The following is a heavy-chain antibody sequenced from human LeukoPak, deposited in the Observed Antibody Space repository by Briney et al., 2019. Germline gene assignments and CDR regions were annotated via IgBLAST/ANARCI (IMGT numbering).Heavy chain of an antibody. V-gene: IGHV1-69*06. D-gene: IGHD3-10*01. Sequence: ASVKVSCKASGGTFSSYAISWVRQAPGQGLEWMGGIIPIFGTANYAQKFQGRVTITADKSTSTAYMELSSLRSEDTAVYYCARGDYYGSGSYAYAFDIRDQGTMVTVSS. CDR1: GGTFSSYA. J-gene: IGHJ3*02. CDR3: ARGDYYGSGSYAYAFDI. CDR2: IIPIFGTA.